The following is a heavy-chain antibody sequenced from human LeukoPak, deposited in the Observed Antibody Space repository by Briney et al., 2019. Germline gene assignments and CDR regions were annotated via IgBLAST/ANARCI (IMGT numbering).Heavy chain of an antibody. D-gene: IGHD2-8*01. J-gene: IGHJ6*03. V-gene: IGHV1-8*03. CDR2: MNPNSGNT. CDR1: GYTFTSYD. Sequence: GASVKVSCKASGYTFTSYDINWVRQATGQGLEWMGWMNPNSGNTGYAQKFQGRVTITSNTSITTAYMELSSLRSEDTAVYYCARRAYYCTNGVCHRRYYYYMDVWGKGTTVTVSS. CDR3: ARRAYYCTNGVCHRRYYYYMDV.